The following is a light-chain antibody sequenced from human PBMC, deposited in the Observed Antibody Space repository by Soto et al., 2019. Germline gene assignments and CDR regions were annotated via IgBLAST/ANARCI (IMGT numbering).Light chain of an antibody. Sequence: TQSPATLSVSPGESATLSCRASQSVYSNLAWYQEKTGQPPRILIYGASTRDTGIAARFSGSGSWTEFTLTISSLQSEDFAVYYCQQYNNWPITFGQGTRLDIK. CDR3: QQYNNWPIT. CDR1: QSVYSN. J-gene: IGKJ5*01. CDR2: GAS. V-gene: IGKV3-15*01.